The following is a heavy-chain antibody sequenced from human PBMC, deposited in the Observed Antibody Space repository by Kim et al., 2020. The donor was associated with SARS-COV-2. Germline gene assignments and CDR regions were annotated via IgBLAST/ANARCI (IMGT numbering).Heavy chain of an antibody. J-gene: IGHJ4*02. D-gene: IGHD3-22*01. CDR1: GFTFNNAW. CDR3: CTDSEDRYYDSRPFDN. Sequence: GGSLRLSCAASGFTFNNAWMSWVRQAPGKGLEWVGRIKSKSDGGTTDYAAPVKGRFTISRDDSKNTVYLQMNSLNTEDTAVYYCCTDSEDRYYDSRPFDNWGQGTLVIVSS. V-gene: IGHV3-15*01. CDR2: IKSKSDGGTT.